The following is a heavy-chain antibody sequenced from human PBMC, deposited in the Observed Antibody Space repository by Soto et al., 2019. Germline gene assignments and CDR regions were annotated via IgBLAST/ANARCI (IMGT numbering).Heavy chain of an antibody. Sequence: PGESLKISCKGSGYSFTSYWIGWVRQMPGKGLKWMGIIYPGDSDTRYSPSFQGQVTISADKSISTAYLQWSSLKASDTAMYYCARLRWSVAGDGDINWFDPWGQGTLVTVSS. V-gene: IGHV5-51*01. CDR2: IYPGDSDT. J-gene: IGHJ5*02. CDR3: ARLRWSVAGDGDINWFDP. D-gene: IGHD6-19*01. CDR1: GYSFTSYW.